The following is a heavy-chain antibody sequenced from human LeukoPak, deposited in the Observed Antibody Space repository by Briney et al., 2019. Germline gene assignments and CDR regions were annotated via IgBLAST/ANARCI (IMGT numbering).Heavy chain of an antibody. V-gene: IGHV4-59*01. J-gene: IGHJ5*02. CDR2: IYYSGST. CDR3: ARERPSSRYCSSTSCYYNWFDP. CDR1: GGSISSYY. Sequence: SETLSLTCTVSGGSISSYYWSWIRQPPGKGLEWIGYIYYSGSTNYNPSLRSRVTISVDTSKNQFSLKLGSVTAADTAVYYCARERPSSRYCSSTSCYYNWFDPWGQGTLVTVSS. D-gene: IGHD2-2*01.